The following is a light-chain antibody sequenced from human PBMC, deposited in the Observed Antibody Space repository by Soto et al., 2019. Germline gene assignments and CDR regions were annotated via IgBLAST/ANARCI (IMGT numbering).Light chain of an antibody. V-gene: IGKV3-11*01. Sequence: ETVLTQSPGTVSLYPGERATLSCRASQSVSSYLAWYQQKPGQAPRLFIYDVSNRATGIPARFSGSGSGTDFTLTISSLEPEDFAVYYCQQSSNWPLTFGGGTKVEI. CDR2: DVS. CDR3: QQSSNWPLT. CDR1: QSVSSY. J-gene: IGKJ4*01.